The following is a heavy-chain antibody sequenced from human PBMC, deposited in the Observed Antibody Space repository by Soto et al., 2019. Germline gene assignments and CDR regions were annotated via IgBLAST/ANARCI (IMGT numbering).Heavy chain of an antibody. Sequence: PSETLSLTCTASGGSVSIGSYYWSCIRQPPGKGLEWIGYIYYSGSTNYNPSLKSRVTISVDTSKNQFSLKLSSVTAADTAVYYCARVPYCSGGSCYSGSFDIWGQGTMVTVSS. D-gene: IGHD2-15*01. CDR3: ARVPYCSGGSCYSGSFDI. J-gene: IGHJ3*02. CDR2: IYYSGST. CDR1: GGSVSIGSYY. V-gene: IGHV4-61*01.